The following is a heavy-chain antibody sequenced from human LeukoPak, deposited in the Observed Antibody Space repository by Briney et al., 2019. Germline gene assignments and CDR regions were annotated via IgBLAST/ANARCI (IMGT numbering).Heavy chain of an antibody. V-gene: IGHV3-21*01. CDR3: ARWGDRRGGAFDI. Sequence: GGSLRLSCAVSGFSFSTYSMNWVRQAPGKGLEWVSSISSSSSYIYYADSVKGRFTISRDNAKNSLYLQMNSLRAEDTALYYCARWGDRRGGAFDIWGQGTMVTVSS. D-gene: IGHD3-16*01. J-gene: IGHJ3*02. CDR1: GFSFSTYS. CDR2: ISSSSSYI.